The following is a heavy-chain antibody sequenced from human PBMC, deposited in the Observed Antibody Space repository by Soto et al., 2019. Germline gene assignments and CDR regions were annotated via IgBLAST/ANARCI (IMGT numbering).Heavy chain of an antibody. CDR1: GYTFTSYG. CDR2: INGYNGNT. V-gene: IGHV1-18*01. D-gene: IGHD3-16*01. J-gene: IGHJ6*02. CDR3: ARMGDVPYYYYGMDV. Sequence: QVQLVQSGAEVKKPGASVKVSCKASGYTFTSYGITWVRQAPGQGLEWLGWINGYNGNTNYAQKLQGRVTMTTDTSPXTADMELRSLRSDDTAVYYCARMGDVPYYYYGMDVWGQGTTVTVSS.